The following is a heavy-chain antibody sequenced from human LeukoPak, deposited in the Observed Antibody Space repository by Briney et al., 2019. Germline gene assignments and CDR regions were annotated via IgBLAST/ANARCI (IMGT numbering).Heavy chain of an antibody. J-gene: IGHJ6*03. Sequence: GGSLRLSCTVSGFPVSINSMSWVRQAPGKGLEWVSFIYSGGNTHYSDSVKGRFTVSRDNSKNTLYLQMKSLRAEDTAVYYCAKGGGYEAQYYYYYLDVWGKGTTVTISS. CDR2: IYSGGNT. V-gene: IGHV3-53*05. CDR3: AKGGGYEAQYYYYYLDV. CDR1: GFPVSINS. D-gene: IGHD5-12*01.